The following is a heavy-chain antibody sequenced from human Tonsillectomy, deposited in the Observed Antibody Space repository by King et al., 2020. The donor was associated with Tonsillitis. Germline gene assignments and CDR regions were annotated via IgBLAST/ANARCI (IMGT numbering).Heavy chain of an antibody. CDR2: ISYDGNIK. CDR3: AKVYYSGCPFES. J-gene: IGHJ4*02. D-gene: IGHD6-19*01. V-gene: IGHV3-30*02. Sequence: VQLVESGGGVVQPGGSLRLSCGASGFTFSSYAMHWVRQAPGKGLEWVAFISYDGNIKYYADSVKGRFTISRDNSKNTLYVQMNSLKPEDTAVFYCAKVYYSGCPFESWGQGTPVTVSS. CDR1: GFTFSSYA.